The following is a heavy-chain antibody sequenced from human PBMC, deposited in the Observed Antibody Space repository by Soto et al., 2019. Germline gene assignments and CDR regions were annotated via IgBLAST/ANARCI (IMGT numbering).Heavy chain of an antibody. CDR2: TYYRSKWYN. Sequence: SQTLSLTCVISGDSVSRNLASWSWIRQSPSRGLEWLGRTYYRSKWYNDYAVSVKSRITINPDTSKNQFSLQLTSLSPDDTAVYYCARLRGDSWFDFWGQGTRVTVSS. CDR3: ARLRGDSWFDF. J-gene: IGHJ5*01. V-gene: IGHV6-1*01. CDR1: GDSVSRNLAS.